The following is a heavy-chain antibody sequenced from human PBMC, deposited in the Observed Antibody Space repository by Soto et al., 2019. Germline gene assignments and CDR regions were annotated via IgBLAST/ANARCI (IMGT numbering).Heavy chain of an antibody. V-gene: IGHV3-13*01. J-gene: IGHJ4*02. Sequence: GGSLRLSCAASGFTFSNYDMHWVRQVTGKGLEWVSTIGTAGDTYYPGSVKGRFTISRDNSKNTLYLQMNSLRAEDTAVYYCARGPTYYDFWSGYYNAFDYWGQGTLVTVSS. D-gene: IGHD3-3*01. CDR3: ARGPTYYDFWSGYYNAFDY. CDR1: GFTFSNYD. CDR2: IGTAGDT.